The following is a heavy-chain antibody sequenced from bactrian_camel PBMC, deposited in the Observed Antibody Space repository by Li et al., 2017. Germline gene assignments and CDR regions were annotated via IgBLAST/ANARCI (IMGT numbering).Heavy chain of an antibody. Sequence: HVQLVESGGGSVQAGGSLTLSCAASGFTFSNSYMNWVRQTPGKGLEWVSSIYSDGTKTYYADSVKGRFTISVDNAKNTVYLQMTNLNPEDTAMYYCAADASVYNCHSFSWRRGDQFGYWGQGTQVTVS. D-gene: IGHD8*01. V-gene: IGHV3-2*01. CDR2: IYSDGTKT. J-gene: IGHJ6*01. CDR3: AADASVYNCHSFSWRRGDQFGY. CDR1: GFTFSNSY.